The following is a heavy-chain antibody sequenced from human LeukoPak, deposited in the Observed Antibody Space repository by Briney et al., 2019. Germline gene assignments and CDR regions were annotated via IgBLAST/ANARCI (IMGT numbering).Heavy chain of an antibody. CDR1: EFRFSSYS. D-gene: IGHD6-19*01. CDR2: TSSDGSIQ. J-gene: IGHJ4*02. CDR3: ATEAAGYQWYFEH. V-gene: IGHV3-30*04. Sequence: QAGRSLRLSCAASEFRFSSYSMHWLRQAPGKGLEWVAVTSSDGSIQYYADSVQGRFTISRDNSKNMLYLQMNSLRAEDTSVYYCATEAAGYQWYFEHWGQGTLVIVSS.